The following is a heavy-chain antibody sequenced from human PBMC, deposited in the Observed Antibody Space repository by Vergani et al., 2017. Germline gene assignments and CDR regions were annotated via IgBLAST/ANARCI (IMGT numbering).Heavy chain of an antibody. J-gene: IGHJ4*02. CDR3: ASQTDIVVVPAAISANGGVDY. Sequence: QVQLVQSGAEVKKPGSSVKVSCKASGGTFSSYAISWVRQAPGQGLEWMGRIIPILGTANYAQKFQGRVTSTADESTSTADMELSSLRSEDTAVYYCASQTDIVVVPAAISANGGVDYWGQGTLVTVSS. D-gene: IGHD2-2*01. V-gene: IGHV1-69*11. CDR2: IIPILGTA. CDR1: GGTFSSYA.